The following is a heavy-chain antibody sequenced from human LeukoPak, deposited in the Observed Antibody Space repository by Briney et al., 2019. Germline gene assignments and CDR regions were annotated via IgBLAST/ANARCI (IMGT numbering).Heavy chain of an antibody. Sequence: GGSLRLSCPGSGFTFISYLRSWVRQAPGKELEWVANINQDGSKKYYVDSVKGRFTISRDNAKNTVYMQMDGLRAEDTAVYYCTRDRGGSPTDVFDYWGQGTLVTVSS. CDR1: GFTFISYL. J-gene: IGHJ4*02. V-gene: IGHV3-7*03. D-gene: IGHD2-15*01. CDR2: INQDGSKK. CDR3: TRDRGGSPTDVFDY.